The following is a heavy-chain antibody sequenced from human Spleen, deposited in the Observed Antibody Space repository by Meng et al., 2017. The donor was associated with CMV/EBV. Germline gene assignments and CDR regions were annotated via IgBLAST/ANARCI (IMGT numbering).Heavy chain of an antibody. Sequence: GYISSSSYYWGCISQPPGKGLEWIGSIYYSGSTYYNPSLKSRVTISVDTSKNQFSLKLSSVTAADTAVYYCALLGYYDSSGYYYRNYWGQGTLVTVSS. CDR1: GYISSSSYY. D-gene: IGHD3-22*01. V-gene: IGHV4-39*01. CDR2: IYYSGST. J-gene: IGHJ4*02. CDR3: ALLGYYDSSGYYYRNY.